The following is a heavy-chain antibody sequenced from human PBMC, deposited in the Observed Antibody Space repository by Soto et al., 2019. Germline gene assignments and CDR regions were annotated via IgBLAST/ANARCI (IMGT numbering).Heavy chain of an antibody. Sequence: PGGSLRLSCAASGFTFSSYLMSWVRQAPGKGLEWVANIKQDGSEKYYVDSVKGRFTISRDNAKNSLYLQMNSLRAEDTAVYYCARGFGYYDSSGPFDYWGQGTLVTVSS. CDR3: ARGFGYYDSSGPFDY. CDR2: IKQDGSEK. V-gene: IGHV3-7*05. J-gene: IGHJ4*02. CDR1: GFTFSSYL. D-gene: IGHD3-22*01.